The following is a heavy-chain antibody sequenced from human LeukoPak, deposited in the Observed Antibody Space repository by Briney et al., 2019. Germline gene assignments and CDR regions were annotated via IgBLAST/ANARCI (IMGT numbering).Heavy chain of an antibody. Sequence: GGSLTLACTASGFVLSDYGMHGVRQAPGNGLEWVAFVRNDGSNEYYVGSVKGRFAISRDKSKNTLYLQMNSLRPEDTAVYSCAKESDSGYHSEGPKTWGLGTLSPSPQ. CDR3: AKESDSGYHSEGPKT. D-gene: IGHD5-12*01. J-gene: IGHJ5*02. CDR2: VRNDGSNE. V-gene: IGHV3-30*02. CDR1: GFVLSDYG.